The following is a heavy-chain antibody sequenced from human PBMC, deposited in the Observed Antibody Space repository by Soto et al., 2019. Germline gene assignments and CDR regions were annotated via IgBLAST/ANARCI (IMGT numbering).Heavy chain of an antibody. CDR1: GFTFSSYA. CDR3: ARDLGYYGMDV. CDR2: ISYDGSNK. Sequence: GGSLRLSCAASGFTFSSYAMHWVRQAPGKGLEWVAVISYDGSNKYYADSVKGRFTISRDNSKNTLYLQMKSLRAEDRAVYYCARDLGYYGMDVWSQGTTVNVSS. D-gene: IGHD7-27*01. J-gene: IGHJ6*02. V-gene: IGHV3-30-3*01.